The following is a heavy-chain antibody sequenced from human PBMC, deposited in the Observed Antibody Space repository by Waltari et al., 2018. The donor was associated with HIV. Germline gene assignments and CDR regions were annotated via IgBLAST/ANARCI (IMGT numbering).Heavy chain of an antibody. J-gene: IGHJ4*02. V-gene: IGHV1-3*01. CDR3: ARDSGFDY. D-gene: IGHD6-25*01. CDR2: INSGNGNT. CDR1: GYTVTTYT. Sequence: QVQLVQSGAEVKKPGASVKVSCKASGYTVTTYTVQWGPQAPGQRLEWMGGINSGNGNTKYAQKFQGRVTMTRDTSASTAYMELSSLRSEDTAVYYCARDSGFDYWGQGTLVTVSS.